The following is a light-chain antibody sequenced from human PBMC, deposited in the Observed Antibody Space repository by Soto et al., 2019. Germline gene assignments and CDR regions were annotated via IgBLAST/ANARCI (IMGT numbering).Light chain of an antibody. J-gene: IGLJ1*01. Sequence: QSALTQPASVSGSPGQSITISCTGARTDVDGYDYVTWYQQHPGQAPKLMIYDVNNRPSGVSHRFSGSKSGDTASLTISGLQAEDDADYYCSLYTASAPFYIFGTGTKLTVL. CDR1: RTDVDGYDY. CDR3: SLYTASAPFYI. CDR2: DVN. V-gene: IGLV2-14*03.